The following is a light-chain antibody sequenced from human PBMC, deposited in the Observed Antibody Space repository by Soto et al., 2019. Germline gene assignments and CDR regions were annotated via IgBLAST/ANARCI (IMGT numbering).Light chain of an antibody. Sequence: DIQMTQSPSTLSGSVGDRVTITCRASQTISSWLAWYQQKPGKAPKLLIYKASTLNSVVPSRFSGSGSGTDFTLTISSLQSDHFATVDCQHYNSYSEACGQGTKVDSK. CDR3: QHYNSYSEA. CDR2: KAS. J-gene: IGKJ1*01. V-gene: IGKV1-5*03. CDR1: QTISSW.